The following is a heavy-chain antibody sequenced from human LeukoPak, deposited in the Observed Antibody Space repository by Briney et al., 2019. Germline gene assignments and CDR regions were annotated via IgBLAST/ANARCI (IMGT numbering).Heavy chain of an antibody. CDR3: ARGIGYCSSTSCYYYYYYMDV. J-gene: IGHJ6*03. CDR2: INPNSGGT. Sequence: GASVKVSCKASGYTFTGYYMHWVRRAPGQGLEWMGWINPNSGGTNYAQKFQGRVTMTRDTSISTAYMELSRLRSDDTAVYYCARGIGYCSSTSCYYYYYYMDVWGKGTTVTVSS. D-gene: IGHD2-2*01. V-gene: IGHV1-2*02. CDR1: GYTFTGYY.